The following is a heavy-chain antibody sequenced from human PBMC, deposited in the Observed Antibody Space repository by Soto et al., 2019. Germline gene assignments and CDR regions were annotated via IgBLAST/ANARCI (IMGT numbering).Heavy chain of an antibody. CDR3: ARRATVTNMPGCFDP. Sequence: QVQLVQSGAEVKKPGSSVKVSCKASGGTFSSYAISWVRQAPGQGLEWMGGIIPIFGTANYAQKFQGRVTITAVESTSTDYMGLGSLRSEDTAVYYCARRATVTNMPGCFDPWGQGNLVTVSS. D-gene: IGHD4-17*01. CDR1: GGTFSSYA. CDR2: IIPIFGTA. V-gene: IGHV1-69*12. J-gene: IGHJ5*02.